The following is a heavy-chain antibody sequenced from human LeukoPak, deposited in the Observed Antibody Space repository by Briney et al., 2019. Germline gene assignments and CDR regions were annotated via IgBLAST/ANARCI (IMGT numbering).Heavy chain of an antibody. CDR1: GGSISSYY. D-gene: IGHD2-15*01. CDR2: INHSGST. V-gene: IGHV4-34*01. CDR3: AGRYCSGGSCYLDYYYGMDV. Sequence: PSETLSLTCTVSGGSISSYYWSWIRQPPGKGLEWIGEINHSGSTNYNPSLKSRVTISVDTSKNQFSLKLSSVTAADTAVYYCAGRYCSGGSCYLDYYYGMDVWGQGTTVTVSS. J-gene: IGHJ6*02.